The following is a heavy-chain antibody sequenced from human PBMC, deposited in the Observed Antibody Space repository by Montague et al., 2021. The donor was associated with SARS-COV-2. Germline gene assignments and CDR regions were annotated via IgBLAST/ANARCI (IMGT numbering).Heavy chain of an antibody. V-gene: IGHV4-59*12. J-gene: IGHJ4*02. Sequence: SETLSLTCTVYGGSFSGYYWSWIRQHPGKGLEWIGYISYSGRTSYNVSLKSRLTISADTSDNQFSLKLTSMTAADTAVYYCARMYVPAHGTSAASYSDYWGRGTLVTVSS. D-gene: IGHD6-13*01. CDR3: ARMYVPAHGTSAASYSDY. CDR2: ISYSGRT. CDR1: GGSFSGYY.